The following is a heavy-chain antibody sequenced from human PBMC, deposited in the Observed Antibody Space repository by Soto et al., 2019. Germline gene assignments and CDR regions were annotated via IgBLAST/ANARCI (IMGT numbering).Heavy chain of an antibody. CDR1: GFTYSSYE. CDR3: ARGIRSELRYFDWFNGMDV. Sequence: PGRSLRHSCAASGFTYSSYEMNWVRQAPGKGLEWVSYTSSSGSTIYYAGSVKGRFTISRDNAKKSLYLQMNSLRAEDTAVYYCARGIRSELRYFDWFNGMDVWRQGTTVTVSS. J-gene: IGHJ6*02. D-gene: IGHD3-9*01. V-gene: IGHV3-48*03. CDR2: TSSSGSTI.